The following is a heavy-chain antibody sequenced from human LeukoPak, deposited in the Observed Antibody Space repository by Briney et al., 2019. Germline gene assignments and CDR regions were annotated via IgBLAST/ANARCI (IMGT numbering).Heavy chain of an antibody. D-gene: IGHD6-6*01. CDR2: IYSGGSR. CDR3: ATPSYSSSPGDFDY. CDR1: GFIVSNNH. V-gene: IGHV3-53*01. Sequence: GVSLRLSCAASGFIVSNNHMSWVRQAPGKGLEWISVIYSGGSRYYADSVKGRFTISRDNPKNTVYFQMNSLRAEDTAVYYCATPSYSSSPGDFDYWGQGTLVTVSS. J-gene: IGHJ4*02.